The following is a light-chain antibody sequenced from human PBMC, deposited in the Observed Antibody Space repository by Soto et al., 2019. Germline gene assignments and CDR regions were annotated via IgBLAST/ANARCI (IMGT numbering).Light chain of an antibody. Sequence: EKVITRWPPNLYKTPGERATLSCRASQSVSNNLAWYQQKPGQAPRLLIYGASTRATGVPARFSGSGSGTDFTLTMSSLLSEDFAVYYSEQYNNFPLTFGQGTRLAIK. CDR1: QSVSNN. CDR2: GAS. CDR3: EQYNNFPLT. V-gene: IGKV3-15*01. J-gene: IGKJ5*01.